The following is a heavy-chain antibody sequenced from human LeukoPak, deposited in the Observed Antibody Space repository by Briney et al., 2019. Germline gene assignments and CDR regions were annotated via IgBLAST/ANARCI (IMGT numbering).Heavy chain of an antibody. CDR3: ARVGEYSSSSYYFQH. CDR2: IYYSGST. D-gene: IGHD6-6*01. CDR1: GGSISISSYY. V-gene: IGHV4-39*07. Sequence: SETLSLTCTVSGGSISISSYYWGWIRQPPEKGLEWIGSIYYSGSTYYNPSLKSRVTISVDTSKNQFSLKLSSVTAADTAVYYCARVGEYSSSSYYFQHWGQGTLVTVSS. J-gene: IGHJ1*01.